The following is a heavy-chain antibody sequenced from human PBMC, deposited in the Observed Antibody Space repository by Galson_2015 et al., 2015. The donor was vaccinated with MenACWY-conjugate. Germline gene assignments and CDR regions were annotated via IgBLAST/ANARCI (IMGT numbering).Heavy chain of an antibody. J-gene: IGHJ4*02. CDR2: IHYGGST. V-gene: IGHV4-59*08. CDR1: SGSISGYY. D-gene: IGHD5-24*01. CDR3: ARRGDGYPYYFDY. Sequence: SETLSLTCTVSSGSISGYYWSWIRQPPGKGLEWIGYIHYGGSTNYNPSLKRRVTISVDTSKNQFSLKLSSVTAADTAVYYCARRGDGYPYYFDYWGQGTLVTVSS.